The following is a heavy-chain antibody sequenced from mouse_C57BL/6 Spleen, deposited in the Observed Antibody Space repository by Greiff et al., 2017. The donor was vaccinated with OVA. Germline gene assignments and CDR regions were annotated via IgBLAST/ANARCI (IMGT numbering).Heavy chain of an antibody. CDR1: EYEFPSHD. V-gene: IGHV5-2*03. CDR3: ARRGTGTWYFDV. CDR2: LTSDGGST. J-gene: IGHJ1*03. Sequence: DVMLVESGGGLVQPGESLKLSCESNEYEFPSHDMSWVRTTPETRLELVAALTSDGGSTYYPDTMERRFIISRDNTKKTLYLQMSSLRSEDTALYYCARRGTGTWYFDVWGTGTTVTVAS. D-gene: IGHD4-1*01.